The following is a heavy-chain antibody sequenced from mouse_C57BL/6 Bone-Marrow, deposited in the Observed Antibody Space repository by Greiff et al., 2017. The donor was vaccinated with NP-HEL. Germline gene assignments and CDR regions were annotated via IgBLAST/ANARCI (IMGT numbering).Heavy chain of an antibody. D-gene: IGHD1-1*01. CDR2: ISDGGSYT. V-gene: IGHV5-4*01. CDR3: ARDFIGV. J-gene: IGHJ1*03. Sequence: EVQVVESGGGLVKPGGSLKLSCAASGFTFSSYAMSWVRQTPEKRLEWVATISDGGSYTYYPDNVKGRFTISRDNAKNNLYLQMSHLKSEDTAMYYCARDFIGVWGTGTTVTVSS. CDR1: GFTFSSYA.